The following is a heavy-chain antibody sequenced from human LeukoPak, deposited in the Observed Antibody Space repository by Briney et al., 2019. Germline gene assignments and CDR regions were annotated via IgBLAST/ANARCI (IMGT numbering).Heavy chain of an antibody. CDR2: ISSSSSYI. CDR1: GFTFSSYS. Sequence: GGSLRLSCAASGFTFSSYSMNWVRQAPGKGLEWVSSISSSSSYIYYADSVKGRFTISRDNAKNSLYLQMNSLRAEDTAVYYCASCLSASSWFDPWGQGTLVTVSS. CDR3: ASCLSASSWFDP. D-gene: IGHD5/OR15-5a*01. J-gene: IGHJ5*02. V-gene: IGHV3-21*01.